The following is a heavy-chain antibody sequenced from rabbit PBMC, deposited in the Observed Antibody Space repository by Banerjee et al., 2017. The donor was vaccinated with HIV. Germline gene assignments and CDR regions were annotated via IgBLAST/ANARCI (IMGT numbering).Heavy chain of an antibody. Sequence: QQLVESGGGLVKPGASLTLTCKASGFSFSSGYYMSWVRQAPGKGLEWIGCIGTGSGSTYYASWAKGRFTISKTSSTTVTLQMTSLTAADTATYFCVRRNDGSGGYSFNLWGQGTLVTVS. CDR1: GFSFSSGYY. CDR3: VRRNDGSGGYSFNL. J-gene: IGHJ4*01. V-gene: IGHV1S40*01. D-gene: IGHD1-1*01. CDR2: IGTGSGST.